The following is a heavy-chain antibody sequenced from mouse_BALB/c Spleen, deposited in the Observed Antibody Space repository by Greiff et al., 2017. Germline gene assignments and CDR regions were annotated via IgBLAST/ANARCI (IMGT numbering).Heavy chain of an antibody. J-gene: IGHJ2*01. D-gene: IGHD2-12*01. CDR2: IYPSDSYT. Sequence: QVQLQQPGAELVRPGASVKLSCKASGYTFTSYWINWVKQRPGQGLEWIGNIYPSDSYTNYNQKFKDKATLTVDKSSSTAYMQLSSPTSEDSAVYYCTRELLDYWGQGTTLTVSS. CDR1: GYTFTSYW. CDR3: TRELLDY. V-gene: IGHV1-69*02.